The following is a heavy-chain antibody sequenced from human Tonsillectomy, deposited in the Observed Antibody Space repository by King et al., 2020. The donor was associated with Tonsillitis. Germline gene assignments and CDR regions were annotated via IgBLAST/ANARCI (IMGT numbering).Heavy chain of an antibody. CDR2: ISYDGSNK. V-gene: IGHV3-30*18. CDR3: AKDLVYYDSSDYAFDI. J-gene: IGHJ3*02. Sequence: QLVQSGGGVVQPGRSLRLSCAASGFTFSSYGMHWVRQAPGKGLEWVAVISYDGSNKYYVDSVKGRFTISRDNSKKTLYLQMNSLRAEDTAVYYCAKDLVYYDSSDYAFDIWGQGTMVTVSS. D-gene: IGHD3-22*01. CDR1: GFTFSSYG.